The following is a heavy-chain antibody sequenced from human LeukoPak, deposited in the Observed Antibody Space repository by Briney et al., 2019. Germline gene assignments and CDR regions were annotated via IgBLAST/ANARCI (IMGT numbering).Heavy chain of an antibody. Sequence: PRGSLRLSCAASGFSFRSYGMHWVRQAPDKGLEWVAFIRYEGSSKYYADSVKGRFTISRDNSKNTLYLQMDSLRPEDTAVYYCAKDLLRDRWFGESWGQGTLVTVSS. D-gene: IGHD3-10*01. CDR2: IRYEGSSK. CDR3: AKDLLRDRWFGES. J-gene: IGHJ5*02. CDR1: GFSFRSYG. V-gene: IGHV3-30*02.